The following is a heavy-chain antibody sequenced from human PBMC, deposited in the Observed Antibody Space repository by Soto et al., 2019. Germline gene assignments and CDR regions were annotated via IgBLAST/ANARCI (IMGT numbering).Heavy chain of an antibody. J-gene: IGHJ4*02. V-gene: IGHV1-58*01. CDR3: AAMVRGIIITRLVDY. CDR1: GFTFTSSA. D-gene: IGHD3-10*01. Sequence: SVKVSCKASGFTFTSSAVQWVRQARGQRLEWIGWIVVGSGNTNYAQKFQERVTITRDMSTSTAYMELSSLRSEDTAVYYCAAMVRGIIITRLVDYWGQGTLVTVSS. CDR2: IVVGSGNT.